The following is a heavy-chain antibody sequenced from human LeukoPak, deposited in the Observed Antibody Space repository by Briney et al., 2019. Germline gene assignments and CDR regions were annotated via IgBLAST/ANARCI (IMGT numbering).Heavy chain of an antibody. CDR3: ARSFCTSVSCPKGHYYYVMDV. J-gene: IGHJ6*02. D-gene: IGHD2-8*02. V-gene: IGHV3-21*01. Sequence: GGSLRLSCAASGFTFSSYAMNWVRQAPGKGLEWVSTISSSGDNTFYADSLKGRFTVSRDNAKNSLFLQMDSLRAEDTAVYYCARSFCTSVSCPKGHYYYVMDVWGQGTTVTVSS. CDR2: ISSSGDNT. CDR1: GFTFSSYA.